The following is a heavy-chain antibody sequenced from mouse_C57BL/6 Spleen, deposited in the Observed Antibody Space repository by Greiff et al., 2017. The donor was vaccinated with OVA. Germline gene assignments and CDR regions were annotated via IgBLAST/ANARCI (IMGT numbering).Heavy chain of an antibody. CDR3: ARQGYGYDGYAMDY. J-gene: IGHJ4*01. V-gene: IGHV2-6-1*01. D-gene: IGHD2-2*01. Sequence: VHLVESGPGLVAPSQSLSITCTVSGFSLTSYGVHWVRQPPGQGLEWLVVIWSDGSTTYNSALKSRLSISKDNSKSQVFLKMNSLQTDDTAMYYCARQGYGYDGYAMDYWGQGTSVTVSS. CDR2: IWSDGST. CDR1: GFSLTSYG.